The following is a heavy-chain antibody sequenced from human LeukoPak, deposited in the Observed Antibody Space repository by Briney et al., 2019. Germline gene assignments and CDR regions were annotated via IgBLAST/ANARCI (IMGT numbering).Heavy chain of an antibody. V-gene: IGHV3-33*01. D-gene: IGHD3-16*01. Sequence: GGSLRLSCAASGFTFSSYGMHWVRQAPGKGLGWVAVIWYDGSNKYYADSVKGRFTISRDNSKNTLYLQMNSLRAEDTAVYYCARDQGGPFDYWGQGTLVTVSS. J-gene: IGHJ4*02. CDR3: ARDQGGPFDY. CDR1: GFTFSSYG. CDR2: IWYDGSNK.